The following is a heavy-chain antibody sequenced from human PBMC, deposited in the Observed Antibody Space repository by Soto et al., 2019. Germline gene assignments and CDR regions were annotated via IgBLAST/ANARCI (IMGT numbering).Heavy chain of an antibody. CDR1: GFTFSIYA. J-gene: IGHJ4*02. V-gene: IGHV3-64D*06. CDR3: VKGANMIVVVITHFDY. D-gene: IGHD3-22*01. CDR2: ISTNGGST. Sequence: GWSLRLSCSASGFTFSIYAMHWVRQAPGKGLEYVSCISTNGGSTDYADSVKGRFTISRDNSKNTVYLQMSSLRAEDTAVYYCVKGANMIVVVITHFDYWGQGTLVTVSS.